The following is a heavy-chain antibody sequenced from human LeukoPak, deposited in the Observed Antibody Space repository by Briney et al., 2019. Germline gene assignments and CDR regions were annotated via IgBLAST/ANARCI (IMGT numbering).Heavy chain of an antibody. Sequence: ASVKVSCKASGGTFSSYAISWVRQAPGQGLEWVGGIIPIFGTANYAQKFQGRVTITADESTSTAYMELSSLRSEDTAVYYCARIGVAVADLTYYYYGMDVWGQGTTVTVSS. D-gene: IGHD6-19*01. CDR3: ARIGVAVADLTYYYYGMDV. CDR2: IIPIFGTA. CDR1: GGTFSSYA. V-gene: IGHV1-69*13. J-gene: IGHJ6*02.